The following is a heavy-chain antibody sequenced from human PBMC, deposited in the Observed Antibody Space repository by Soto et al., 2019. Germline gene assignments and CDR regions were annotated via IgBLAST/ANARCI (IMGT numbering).Heavy chain of an antibody. CDR1: GFTFRVYA. Sequence: EVQLLESGGGFVQPGGSQRLSCAATGFTFRVYAMTWVRQAPGKGLEWVSAVTANGGSTYSADSVKGRFTISRDNSKNTLFLQMNSLRAEDTAVYYCASLGVGDWANYYYYYGMDVWGQGTTVTVSS. CDR2: VTANGGST. D-gene: IGHD2-21*02. V-gene: IGHV3-23*01. CDR3: ASLGVGDWANYYYYYGMDV. J-gene: IGHJ6*02.